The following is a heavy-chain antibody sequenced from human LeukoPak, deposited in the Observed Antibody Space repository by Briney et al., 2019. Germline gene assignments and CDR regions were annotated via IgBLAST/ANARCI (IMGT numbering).Heavy chain of an antibody. CDR2: IIPILGIA. V-gene: IGHV1-69*04. J-gene: IGHJ4*02. CDR3: ARGRSCGGDCYYLFDY. Sequence: SVKVSCKASGGTFSSYAISWVRQAPGQGLEWMGRIIPILGIANYAQKFQGRVTITADKSTSTAYMELSSLGSEDTAVYYCARGRSCGGDCYYLFDYWGQGTLVTVSS. CDR1: GGTFSSYA. D-gene: IGHD2-21*02.